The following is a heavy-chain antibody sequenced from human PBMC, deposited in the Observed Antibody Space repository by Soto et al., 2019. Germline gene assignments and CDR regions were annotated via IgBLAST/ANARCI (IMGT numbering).Heavy chain of an antibody. D-gene: IGHD2-15*01. CDR3: AKDPRYCSGGSCYVDAFDI. CDR2: ISGSGGST. J-gene: IGHJ3*02. CDR1: GFTFSSYA. V-gene: IGHV3-23*01. Sequence: GGSLRLSCAASGFTFSSYAMSWVRQAPGKGLEWVSAISGSGGSTYYADSVKGRFTISRDNSKNTLYLQMNSLRAEDTAVYYCAKDPRYCSGGSCYVDAFDIWGQGTMVTVSS.